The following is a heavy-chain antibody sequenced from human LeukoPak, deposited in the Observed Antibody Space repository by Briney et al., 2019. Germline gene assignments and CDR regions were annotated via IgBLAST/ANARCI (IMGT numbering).Heavy chain of an antibody. CDR1: EFTFSSYE. CDR3: ARAAPLDLTPYYYYGMDV. CDR2: ISSSGSTI. V-gene: IGHV3-48*03. Sequence: GGSLRLSCAASEFTFSSYEMNWVRQAPGKGLEWVSYISSSGSTIYYADSVKGRFTISRDNAKNSLYLQMNSLRAEDTAVYYCARAAPLDLTPYYYYGMDVWGQGTTVTVSS. J-gene: IGHJ6*02. D-gene: IGHD3-3*01.